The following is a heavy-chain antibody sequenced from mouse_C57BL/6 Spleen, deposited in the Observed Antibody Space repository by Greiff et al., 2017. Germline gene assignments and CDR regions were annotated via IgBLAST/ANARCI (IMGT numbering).Heavy chain of an antibody. J-gene: IGHJ2*01. CDR2: INPNNGGT. CDR3: ARDYYGSNGY. D-gene: IGHD1-1*01. Sequence: VQLQQSGPELVKPGASVKISCKASGYTFTDYYMNWVKQSHGKSLEWIGDINPNNGGTSYNQKFKGKATLTVDKSSSTAYMELRSLTSEDSAVYYCARDYYGSNGYWGQGTTLTVSS. V-gene: IGHV1-26*01. CDR1: GYTFTDYY.